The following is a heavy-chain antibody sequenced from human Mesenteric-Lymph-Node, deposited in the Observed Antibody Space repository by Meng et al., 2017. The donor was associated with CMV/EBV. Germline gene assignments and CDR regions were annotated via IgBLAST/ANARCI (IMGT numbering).Heavy chain of an antibody. J-gene: IGHJ4*02. D-gene: IGHD3-10*01. Sequence: GGSLRPSCAASGFTFSSYAMSWVRQAPGKGLEWVSVIYSGGSTYYADSVKGRFTISRDNSKNTLYLQMNSLRAEDTAIYYCAKGGVLPFDYWGQGTLVTVSS. CDR1: GFTFSSYA. CDR3: AKGGVLPFDY. V-gene: IGHV3-23*03. CDR2: IYSGGST.